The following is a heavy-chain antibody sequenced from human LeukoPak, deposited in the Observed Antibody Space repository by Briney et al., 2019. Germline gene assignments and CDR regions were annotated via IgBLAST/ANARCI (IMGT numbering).Heavy chain of an antibody. V-gene: IGHV3-11*05. Sequence: GESLRLSCAASGFTFSDYYMSWIRQAPGKGLEWVSYISSSSSYTNYADSVKGRLTISRDNAKNSLYLQMNSLRAEDTAVYYCARVYCSGGSCPLGYFDYWGQGTLVTVSS. CDR1: GFTFSDYY. CDR3: ARVYCSGGSCPLGYFDY. CDR2: ISSSSSYT. D-gene: IGHD2-15*01. J-gene: IGHJ4*02.